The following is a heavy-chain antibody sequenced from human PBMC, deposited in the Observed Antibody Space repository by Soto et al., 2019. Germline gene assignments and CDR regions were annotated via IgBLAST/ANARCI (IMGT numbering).Heavy chain of an antibody. CDR1: GCTFSSYG. D-gene: IGHD2-15*01. Sequence: GGSLRLSCAASGCTFSSYGMHRVHQAPGKGLEWVAVISYDGSNKYYADSVKGRFIISRDNSKNTLYLQMNSLRAEDTAVYYCAKDRYCSGGTCLNFYGMDVWGQGTTVTVSS. J-gene: IGHJ6*02. CDR2: ISYDGSNK. V-gene: IGHV3-30*18. CDR3: AKDRYCSGGTCLNFYGMDV.